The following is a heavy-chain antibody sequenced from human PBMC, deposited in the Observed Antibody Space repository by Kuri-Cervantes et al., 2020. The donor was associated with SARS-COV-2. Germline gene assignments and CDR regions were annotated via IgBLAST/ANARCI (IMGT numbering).Heavy chain of an antibody. V-gene: IGHV1-8*02. D-gene: IGHD3/OR15-3a*01. J-gene: IGHJ4*02. Sequence: ASVKVSCKASGYTFTGYYMHWVRQAPGQGLEWMGWINPNSGNTGYAQKFQGRVTMTRNTSISTAYMELSSLRSEDTAVYYCARGQGGLERYWGQGTLVTVSS. CDR1: GYTFTGYY. CDR2: INPNSGNT. CDR3: ARGQGGLERY.